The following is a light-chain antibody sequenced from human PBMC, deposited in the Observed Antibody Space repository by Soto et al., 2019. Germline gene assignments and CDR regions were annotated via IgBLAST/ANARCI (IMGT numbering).Light chain of an antibody. CDR1: SSNIGAGYD. J-gene: IGLJ2*01. CDR3: QSYDSSLSGSL. CDR2: GNN. V-gene: IGLV1-40*01. Sequence: QSVLTQPPSVYGAPGQRVTISCIGSSSNIGAGYDVHWYQQLPGTAPKLLIYGNNKRPSGVPDRFSGSKSGTSASLAITGLHAEDEADYYCQSYDSSLSGSLFGGGTKLTVL.